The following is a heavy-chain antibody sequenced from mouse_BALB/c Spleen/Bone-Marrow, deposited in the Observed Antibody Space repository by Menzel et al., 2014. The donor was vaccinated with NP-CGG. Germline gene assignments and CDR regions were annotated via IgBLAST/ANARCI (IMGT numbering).Heavy chain of an antibody. V-gene: IGHV5-9-3*01. J-gene: IGHJ2*01. CDR2: ISSGGSYT. Sequence: EVKVVESGGGLVKPGGSLKLSCAASGFTFSSYAMSWVRQTPEKRLEWVATISSGGSYTYYPDSVKGRFTISRDNAKNTLYLQMSSLRSEDTATYYCARHGSTRLLDYWGQGTTLTVSS. D-gene: IGHD2-14*01. CDR3: ARHGSTRLLDY. CDR1: GFTFSSYA.